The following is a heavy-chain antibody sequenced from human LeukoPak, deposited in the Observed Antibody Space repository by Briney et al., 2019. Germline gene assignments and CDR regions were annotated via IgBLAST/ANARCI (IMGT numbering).Heavy chain of an antibody. Sequence: SETLSLTCTVSGGSISSYYWTWIRQPPGKGLEWIGYIYNSVNTNSDPSLKSRVTISVDKSKNQFSLKLRSVTAADTAVYYCTRGLRAEYWGQGTLFTVSS. J-gene: IGHJ4*02. D-gene: IGHD4-17*01. CDR1: GGSISSYY. V-gene: IGHV4-59*01. CDR3: TRGLRAEY. CDR2: IYNSVNT.